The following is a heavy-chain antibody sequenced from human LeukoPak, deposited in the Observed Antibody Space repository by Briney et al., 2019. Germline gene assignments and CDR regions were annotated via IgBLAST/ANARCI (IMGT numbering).Heavy chain of an antibody. D-gene: IGHD2-15*01. J-gene: IGHJ4*02. CDR2: IKSKTNGGTT. CDR1: GFTFSDAW. Sequence: GGSLRLSCAASGFTFSDAWMTWVRQAPGKGLGWVGRIKSKTNGGTTDYAAPVKGRFTISRDDSKNTLYFQMNSLKTEDTAVYYCTALGYPQYFHHWGQGTLVTVSS. V-gene: IGHV3-15*01. CDR3: TALGYPQYFHH.